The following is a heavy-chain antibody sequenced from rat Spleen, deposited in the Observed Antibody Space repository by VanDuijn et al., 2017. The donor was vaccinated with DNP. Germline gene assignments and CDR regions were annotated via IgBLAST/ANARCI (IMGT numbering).Heavy chain of an antibody. Sequence: EVQLVESGGGLVQPGRSLKLSCAASGFTFNKYGMAWVRQAPTKGLEWVASIDTSGGRAYYPDSVKGRFTISRDNAKSSLYLQMNTLKSEDTATYYCARGDILRSFDYWGQGVMVTVSS. V-gene: IGHV5S13*01. CDR3: ARGDILRSFDY. CDR2: IDTSGGRA. J-gene: IGHJ2*01. D-gene: IGHD1-6*01. CDR1: GFTFNKYG.